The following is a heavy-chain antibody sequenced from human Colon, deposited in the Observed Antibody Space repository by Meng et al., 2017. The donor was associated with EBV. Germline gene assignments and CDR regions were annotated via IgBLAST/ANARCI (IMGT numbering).Heavy chain of an antibody. CDR3: LRGSGGSV. CDR1: GDSITNHNW. J-gene: IGHJ1*01. Sequence: QVPWRGSGPELVEPSETLSPTCAVSGDSITNHNWWAWVRQPPGKGLEWIGEIPHRGSSAYNPSLKSRVSMSIVKSKNQFSLKLTSVTAADTVVYHCLRGSGGSVWGQGTLVTVSS. CDR2: IPHRGSS. V-gene: IGHV4-4*02. D-gene: IGHD3-10*01.